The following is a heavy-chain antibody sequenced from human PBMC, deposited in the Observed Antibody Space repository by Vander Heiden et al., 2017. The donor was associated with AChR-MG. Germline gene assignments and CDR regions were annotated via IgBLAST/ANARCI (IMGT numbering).Heavy chain of an antibody. CDR3: ARHWPSVTTSLFNYYYYGMDV. V-gene: IGHV4-39*01. CDR1: GGSISSSSYY. Sequence: QLQLQESGPGLVKPSETLSLTCTVPGGSISSSSYYWGWIRQPPGKGLEWIGSIYYSGSTYYNPSLKSRVTISVDTSKNQFSLKLSSVTAADTAVYYCARHWPSVTTSLFNYYYYGMDVWGQGTTVTVSS. D-gene: IGHD4-4*01. J-gene: IGHJ6*02. CDR2: IYYSGST.